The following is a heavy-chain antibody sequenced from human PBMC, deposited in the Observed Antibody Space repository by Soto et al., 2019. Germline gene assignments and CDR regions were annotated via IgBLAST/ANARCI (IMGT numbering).Heavy chain of an antibody. CDR2: LIPSFGTA. V-gene: IGHV1-69*12. CDR1: GCTFSSYA. J-gene: IGHJ6*02. CDR3: AFTMANYYYYGMDV. Sequence: QVQLVQSGAEVKKPGSSVKVSCKASGCTFSSYAISWVRQAPGQGLEWMGGLIPSFGTAAYAQKFQGRVTITAGESTSTAYMELSSLRYEDTAVYYWAFTMANYYYYGMDVWGQGTTVTVSS. D-gene: IGHD3-10*01.